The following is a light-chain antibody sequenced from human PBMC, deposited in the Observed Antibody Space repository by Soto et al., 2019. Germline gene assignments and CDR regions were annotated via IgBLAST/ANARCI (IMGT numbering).Light chain of an antibody. V-gene: IGLV2-14*03. CDR3: SSYTSTSTWV. Sequence: QSVLTQPASVSGSPGQSITISCTATSNDVGGYNYVSWYQQHPGKAPKLMIYEVTNRPSGVSNRFSGSKSGNTASLTISGLQAEDEADYYCSSYTSTSTWVFGGGTKLTVL. J-gene: IGLJ3*02. CDR1: SNDVGGYNY. CDR2: EVT.